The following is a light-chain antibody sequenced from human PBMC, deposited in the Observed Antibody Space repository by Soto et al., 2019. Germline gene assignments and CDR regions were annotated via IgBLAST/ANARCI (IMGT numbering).Light chain of an antibody. CDR2: DAS. V-gene: IGKV3-11*01. J-gene: IGKJ5*01. Sequence: EIVLTQSPATLSLSPGERATLSCRASQSVSKCLAWYQQKPGQAPRLLIYDASARVTGIPARFSISGSGTDLTLTISSVKIEAFAVYSSQQSSNWPPVTFGQGTRLEIK. CDR1: QSVSKC. CDR3: QQSSNWPPVT.